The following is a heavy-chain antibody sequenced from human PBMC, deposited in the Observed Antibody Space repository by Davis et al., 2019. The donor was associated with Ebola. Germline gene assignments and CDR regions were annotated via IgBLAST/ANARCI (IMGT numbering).Heavy chain of an antibody. Sequence: PGGSLRLSCAASGFTFNIYAMSWVRQAPGKGLEWVSATTLSGASTYYADSVKGRFTISRDNAKNSLYLQMNSLRAEDTALYYCAKVGYNSGWFADFDYWGQGTLVTVSS. CDR3: AKVGYNSGWFADFDY. CDR2: TTLSGAST. J-gene: IGHJ4*02. V-gene: IGHV3-23*01. CDR1: GFTFNIYA. D-gene: IGHD6-19*01.